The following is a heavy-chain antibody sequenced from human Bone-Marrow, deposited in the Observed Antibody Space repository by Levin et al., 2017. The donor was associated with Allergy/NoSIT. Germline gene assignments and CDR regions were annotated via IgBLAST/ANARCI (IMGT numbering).Heavy chain of an antibody. CDR2: INSDGSST. CDR3: ARDPLFTCGGDCSTPSFDY. Sequence: GGSLRLSCAASGFTFSSYWMHWVRQAPGKGLVWVSRINSDGSSTSYADSVKGRFTISRDNAKNTLYLQMNSLRAEDTAVYYCARDPLFTCGGDCSTPSFDYWGQGTLVTVSS. CDR1: GFTFSSYW. J-gene: IGHJ4*02. V-gene: IGHV3-74*01. D-gene: IGHD2-21*02.